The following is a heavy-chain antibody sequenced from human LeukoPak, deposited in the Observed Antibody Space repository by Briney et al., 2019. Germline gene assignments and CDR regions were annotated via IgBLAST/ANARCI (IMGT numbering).Heavy chain of an antibody. CDR2: ISYDGSNR. J-gene: IGHJ4*02. D-gene: IGHD2-15*01. V-gene: IGHV3-30*03. CDR1: GFTFSSYG. CDR3: ALNGGLDY. Sequence: GRSLRLSCAASGFTFSSYGMHWVRQAPGKGLEWVAVISYDGSNRYYVDSVKGRFTISRDNSKNTLYLQMNSLRAEDTAVYYCALNGGLDYWGQGTLVTVSS.